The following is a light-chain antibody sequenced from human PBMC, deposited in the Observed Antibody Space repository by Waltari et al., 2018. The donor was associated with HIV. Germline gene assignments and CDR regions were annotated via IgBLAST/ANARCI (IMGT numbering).Light chain of an antibody. Sequence: QSALTQPASVSGSPGQSITISCTGNSSDVCGYLYFYWYQQHPGKAPKLMIYDVSNRPSGVSNRFSGSKSGNTASLTISGLQAEDEADYYCSSYTSSSTYVFGTGTKVTVL. CDR2: DVS. CDR3: SSYTSSSTYV. CDR1: SSDVCGYLY. V-gene: IGLV2-14*03. J-gene: IGLJ1*01.